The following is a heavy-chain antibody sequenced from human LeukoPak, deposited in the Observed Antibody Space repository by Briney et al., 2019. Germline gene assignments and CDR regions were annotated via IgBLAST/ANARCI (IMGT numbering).Heavy chain of an antibody. V-gene: IGHV4-59*08. CDR2: IYYSGNT. J-gene: IGHJ6*02. Sequence: PSETLSLTCTVSGGSISSYYWSWIRQPPGKGLEWIGYIYYSGNTNYNPSLNSRVTISVDTSKNQFSLKLSSVTAADTAVYYCASRMSVAPYGMDVWGQGTTVTVSS. CDR3: ASRMSVAPYGMDV. D-gene: IGHD4-23*01. CDR1: GGSISSYY.